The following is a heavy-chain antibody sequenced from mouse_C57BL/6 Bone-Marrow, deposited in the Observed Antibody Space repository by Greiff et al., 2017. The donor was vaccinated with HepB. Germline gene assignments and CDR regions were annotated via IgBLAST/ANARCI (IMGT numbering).Heavy chain of an antibody. CDR2: IYPSDSET. Sequence: QVQLQQPGAELVRPGSSVKLSCKASGYTFTSYWMDWVKQRPGQGLEWIGNIYPSDSETHYNQKFKDKATLTVDKSSSTAYMQLSSLTSEDSAVYYCAGGIDGYPPVRWYFDVWGTGTTVTVSS. D-gene: IGHD2-3*01. CDR3: AGGIDGYPPVRWYFDV. V-gene: IGHV1-61*01. CDR1: GYTFTSYW. J-gene: IGHJ1*03.